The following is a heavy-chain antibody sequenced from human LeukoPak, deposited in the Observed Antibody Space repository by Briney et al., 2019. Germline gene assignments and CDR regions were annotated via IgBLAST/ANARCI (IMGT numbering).Heavy chain of an antibody. J-gene: IGHJ5*02. CDR3: ARLYADSSS. CDR1: GYTFTSYG. CDR2: MNPNSGNT. V-gene: IGHV1-8*02. Sequence: GASVKVSCKASGYTFTSYGISWVRQAPGQGLEWMGWMNPNSGNTGYAQKLQGRVNMTRNTSISTAYMELSSLRSEDTAVYYCARLYADSSSWGQGTLVTVSS. D-gene: IGHD6-6*01.